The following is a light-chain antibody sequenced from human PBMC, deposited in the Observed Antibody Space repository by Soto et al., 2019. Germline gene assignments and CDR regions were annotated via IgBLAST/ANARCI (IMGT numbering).Light chain of an antibody. V-gene: IGLV2-14*03. CDR2: DVS. CDR3: SSYTTSNTRQIV. J-gene: IGLJ1*01. CDR1: SSDVGGYNY. Sequence: QSVLTQPASVSGSPGQSITISYTGTSSDVGGYNYVSWYQHHPGKAPKLIIFDVSNRPSGVSNPFSGSKSGNTASLTISGLQPEDEADYYRSSYTTSNTRQIVFGTGTKVTVL.